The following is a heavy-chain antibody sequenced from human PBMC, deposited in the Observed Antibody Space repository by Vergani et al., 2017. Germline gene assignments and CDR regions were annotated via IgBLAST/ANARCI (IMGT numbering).Heavy chain of an antibody. V-gene: IGHV1-69*04. CDR3: ARDPTPQYCSGGSCYSGWFDP. J-gene: IGHJ5*02. CDR2: IIPLLRIA. Sequence: QVQLVQSGAEVKKPRSSLPLSSPSSARTFTPFPLCSLPPPPAHPLFCMVSIIPLLRIANYAQKFQGRVTITADKATSTAYMELSSLRSEDTAVYYCARDPTPQYCSGGSCYSGWFDPWGQGTLVTVSS. D-gene: IGHD2-15*01. CDR1: ARTFTPFP.